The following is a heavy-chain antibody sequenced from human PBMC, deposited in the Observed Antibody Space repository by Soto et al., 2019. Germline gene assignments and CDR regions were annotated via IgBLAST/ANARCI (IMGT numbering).Heavy chain of an antibody. D-gene: IGHD5-18*01. J-gene: IGHJ5*02. Sequence: SQTLSFTCNVSTGCHNFYYWSWIRQRPGKELEWIGNIYYRGTTNYNPSLQGRVTMSIDTSKNQFSLMLTSVTAADTAVYYCTRVATAVPSWGRGVLVTVSS. V-gene: IGHV4-59*12. CDR3: TRVATAVPS. CDR2: IYYRGTT. CDR1: TGCHNFYY.